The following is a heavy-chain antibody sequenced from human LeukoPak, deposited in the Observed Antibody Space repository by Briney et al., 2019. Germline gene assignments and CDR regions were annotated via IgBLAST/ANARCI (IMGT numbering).Heavy chain of an antibody. Sequence: GGSLRLSCAASGFTFSHYAMHWVRQAPGRGLEWVTAISYDGADEYYTDSVKGRFTISRDNSRNTLYLQMNGLRAEDTAVYYCARGSGVLLWFGELEFDAFDIWGQGTMVTVSS. J-gene: IGHJ3*02. D-gene: IGHD3-10*01. V-gene: IGHV3-30*04. CDR2: ISYDGADE. CDR1: GFTFSHYA. CDR3: ARGSGVLLWFGELEFDAFDI.